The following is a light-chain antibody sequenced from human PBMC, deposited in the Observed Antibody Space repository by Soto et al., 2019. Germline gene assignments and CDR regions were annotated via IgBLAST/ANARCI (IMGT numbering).Light chain of an antibody. CDR2: GAS. V-gene: IGKV3-20*01. J-gene: IGKJ1*01. Sequence: EIVLTQSPGTLSLSPGKRATLSCRASQSISSSYLAWYQRRPGQAPRLLIYGASSRATGIPDRFSGSGSGTEFALTISRLGPEDVAVYYCQQYGSSSWTVGQGTKVDI. CDR3: QQYGSSSWT. CDR1: QSISSSY.